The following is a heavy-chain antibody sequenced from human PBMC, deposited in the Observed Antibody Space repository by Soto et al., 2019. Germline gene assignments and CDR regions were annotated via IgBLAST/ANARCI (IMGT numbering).Heavy chain of an antibody. CDR3: YLLEWPTQAYYYYYYMDV. V-gene: IGHV4-39*01. CDR2: IYYSGST. D-gene: IGHD3-3*01. Sequence: PSETLSLTCTVSGGSISSSSYYWGWIRQPPGKGLEWIGSIYYSGSTYYNPSLKSRVTISVDTSKSQFSLKLSSVTAADTAVYYCYLLEWPTQAYYYYYYMDVWGKGTTVTVSS. J-gene: IGHJ6*03. CDR1: GGSISSSSYY.